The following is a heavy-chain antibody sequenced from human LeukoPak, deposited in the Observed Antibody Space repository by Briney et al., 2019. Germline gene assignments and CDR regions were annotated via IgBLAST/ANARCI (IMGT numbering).Heavy chain of an antibody. D-gene: IGHD3-10*01. V-gene: IGHV3-30*02. CDR1: GFTFSNAW. Sequence: PGGSLRLSCAASGFTFSNAWMSWVRPAPGKGLEWVAFIPYDGSNKFYADSVKGRFTISRDNSKNTLYLQMNSLRAEDTAVYYCAKGVGGSANYYYMDVWGKGTTVTVSS. CDR3: AKGVGGSANYYYMDV. CDR2: IPYDGSNK. J-gene: IGHJ6*03.